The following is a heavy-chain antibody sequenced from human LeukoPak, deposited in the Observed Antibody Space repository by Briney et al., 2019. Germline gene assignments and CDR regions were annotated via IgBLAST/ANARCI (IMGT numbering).Heavy chain of an antibody. Sequence: PGGSLRLSCAASGFTFSDYYMSWIRQAPGKGLEWVSYISTSGTTIYYADSVKGRFTISRDNAKNSLYLQMNSLRAEDTAVYYCARDYAVVVPAAIGPSYYYYMDVWGKGTTVTVSS. J-gene: IGHJ6*03. D-gene: IGHD2-2*02. CDR2: ISTSGTTI. CDR3: ARDYAVVVPAAIGPSYYYYMDV. CDR1: GFTFSDYY. V-gene: IGHV3-11*04.